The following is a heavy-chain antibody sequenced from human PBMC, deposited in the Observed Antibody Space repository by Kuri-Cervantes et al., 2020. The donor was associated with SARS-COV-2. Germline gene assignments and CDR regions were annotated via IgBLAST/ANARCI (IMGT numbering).Heavy chain of an antibody. J-gene: IGHJ5*02. D-gene: IGHD3-22*01. CDR1: GYTFTGYY. CDR2: INPNSGGT. Sequence: ASVKVSCKASGYTFTGYYMHWVRQAPGQGLERMGWINPNSGGTNYAQKFQGRVTMTRDTSISTAYMELSRLRSDDTAVYYCARDGEYYYDSSGYFNWFDPWGQGTLVTVSS. V-gene: IGHV1-2*02. CDR3: ARDGEYYYDSSGYFNWFDP.